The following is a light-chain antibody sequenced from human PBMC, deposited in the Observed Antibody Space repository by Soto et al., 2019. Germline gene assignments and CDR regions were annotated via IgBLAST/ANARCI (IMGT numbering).Light chain of an antibody. CDR3: QQSYSTLMYT. CDR1: QSISSY. Sequence: DIQMTQSPSSLSASVGDRVTITCRASQSISSYLNWYQQKPGKAPKLLIYAASSLQSGVPSRFSGSGSGTDLTLTISSLQPEDFAIYYCQQSYSTLMYTFGQGTKLEIK. V-gene: IGKV1-39*01. J-gene: IGKJ2*01. CDR2: AAS.